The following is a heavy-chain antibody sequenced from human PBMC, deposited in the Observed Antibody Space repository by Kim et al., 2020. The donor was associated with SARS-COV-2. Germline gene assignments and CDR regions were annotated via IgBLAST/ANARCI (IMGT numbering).Heavy chain of an antibody. CDR1: GGSFSGYY. V-gene: IGHV4-34*01. D-gene: IGHD3-10*01. CDR2: INHSGST. J-gene: IGHJ4*02. Sequence: SETLSLTCAVYGGSFSGYYWSWIRQPPGKGLEWIGEINHSGSTNYNPSLKSRVTISVDTSKNQFSLKLSSVTAADTAEYYCARCLYGSGGYDKLVAGQRGKRRAPPRADRFDNWGQGTLVTVSS. CDR3: ARCLYGSGGYDKLVAGQRGKRRAPPRADRFDN.